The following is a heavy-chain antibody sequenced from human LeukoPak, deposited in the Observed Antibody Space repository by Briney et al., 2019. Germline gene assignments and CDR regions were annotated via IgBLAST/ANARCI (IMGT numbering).Heavy chain of an antibody. CDR2: IIPIFGTA. CDR3: ARHYCGGDCYEGDAFDI. D-gene: IGHD2-21*01. CDR1: GGTFSSYA. V-gene: IGHV1-69*05. Sequence: SVKVSCKASGGTFSSYAISWVRQAPGQGLEWMGGIIPIFGTANYAQKFQGRVTITTDESTSTAYMELSSLRSEDTAVYYCARHYCGGDCYEGDAFDIWGQGTMVTVSS. J-gene: IGHJ3*02.